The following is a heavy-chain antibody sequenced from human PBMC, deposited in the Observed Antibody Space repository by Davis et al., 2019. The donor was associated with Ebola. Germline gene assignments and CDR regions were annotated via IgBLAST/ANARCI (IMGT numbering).Heavy chain of an antibody. D-gene: IGHD3-10*01. CDR2: IYGDDIK. CDR1: GFSLSINEVA. V-gene: IGHV2-5*02. CDR3: AHRHYGSGSYSFFDY. Sequence: SGPTLVKPTQTLTLTCTFSGFSLSINEVAVGWLRQPPGKALEWLAVIYGDDIKRYSPSLRSRLTITKDASKNQVVLTMTKMDPVDTATYYCAHRHYGSGSYSFFDYWGQGALVTVSS. J-gene: IGHJ4*02.